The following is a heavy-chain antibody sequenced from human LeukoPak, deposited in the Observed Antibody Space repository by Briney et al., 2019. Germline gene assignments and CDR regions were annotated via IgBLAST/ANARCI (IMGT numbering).Heavy chain of an antibody. CDR2: ISGSGGST. Sequence: RPGGSLRLSCAASGFTFSSYAMSWVRQAPGKGLEWVSAISGSGGSTYYADSVKGRFTISRDNSKNTLYLQMNSLRAEDTAVYYCAKTPTYYYDSSGYYFDYWGQETLVTVSS. D-gene: IGHD3-22*01. J-gene: IGHJ4*02. CDR3: AKTPTYYYDSSGYYFDY. V-gene: IGHV3-23*01. CDR1: GFTFSSYA.